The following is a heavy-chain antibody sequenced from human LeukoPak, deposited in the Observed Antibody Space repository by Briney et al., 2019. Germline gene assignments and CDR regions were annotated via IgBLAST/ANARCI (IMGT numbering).Heavy chain of an antibody. CDR1: GFTFSNAW. J-gene: IGHJ4*02. Sequence: PGGSLRLSCAASGFTFSNAWMSWVRQAPGKGLEWVGRIKSKTDGGTTDYAAPVKGRFTISRDDSKNTLYLQMNSLKTEDTAVYYCTTFSTEKWELLTVVTNFDYWGQGTLVTVSS. CDR2: IKSKTDGGTT. D-gene: IGHD1-26*01. V-gene: IGHV3-15*01. CDR3: TTFSTEKWELLTVVTNFDY.